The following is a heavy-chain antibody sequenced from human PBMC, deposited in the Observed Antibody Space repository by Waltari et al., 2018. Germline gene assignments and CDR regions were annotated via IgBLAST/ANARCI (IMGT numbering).Heavy chain of an antibody. CDR3: ARGHGRYSYGFRGVLDY. CDR2: INHSGST. Sequence: QVQLQQWGAGLLKPSETLSLTCAVYGGSFSGYYWSWIRQPPGKGLELIGEINHSGSTNYNPSLKSRVTISVDTSKNQFSLKLSSVTAADTAVYYCARGHGRYSYGFRGVLDYWGQGTLVTVSS. CDR1: GGSFSGYY. J-gene: IGHJ4*02. V-gene: IGHV4-34*01. D-gene: IGHD5-18*01.